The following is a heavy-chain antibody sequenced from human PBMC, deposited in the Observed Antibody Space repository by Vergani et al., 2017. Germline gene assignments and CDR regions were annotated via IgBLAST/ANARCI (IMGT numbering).Heavy chain of an antibody. V-gene: IGHV4-38-2*01. J-gene: IGHJ6*02. Sequence: QVQLQESGPRLVKPSETLSLTCAVSGYSIRSGYYWGWIRQPPGKGLEWIGSIYHSGSTYYNSSLKSRVTISVDTSKNQFSLKLRSVTAADTAVYFCARVMYRDEASTGYRLEGMDIWGQGTTVTISS. CDR2: IYHSGST. CDR1: GYSIRSGYY. D-gene: IGHD3-9*01. CDR3: ARVMYRDEASTGYRLEGMDI.